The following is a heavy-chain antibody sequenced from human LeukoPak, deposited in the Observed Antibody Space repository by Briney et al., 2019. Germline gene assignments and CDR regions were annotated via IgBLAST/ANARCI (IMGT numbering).Heavy chain of an antibody. Sequence: PSQTLSLTCAVPGGSIISDGYSWNWIRQPPGKGLEWIGYIYHSGSTYYNPSLKSRVTISVDRSKNQFSLNLSSVTAADTAVYYCARACGGNCYFDYWGQGTLITVSS. D-gene: IGHD2-21*01. CDR2: IYHSGST. CDR3: ARACGGNCYFDY. V-gene: IGHV4-30-2*01. CDR1: GGSIISDGYS. J-gene: IGHJ4*02.